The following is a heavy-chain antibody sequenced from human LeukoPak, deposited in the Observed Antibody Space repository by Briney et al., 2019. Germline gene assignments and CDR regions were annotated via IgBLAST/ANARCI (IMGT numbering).Heavy chain of an antibody. V-gene: IGHV4-59*01. CDR1: GGSISSYY. CDR2: IYYSGST. Sequence: SETLSLTCTVSGGSISSYYWSWIRRPPGKGLEWIGYIYYSGSTNYNPSLKSRVTISVDTSKNQFSLKLSSVTAADTAVYYCARHLGGRITMVRGVPRGWFDPWGQGTLVTVSS. D-gene: IGHD3-10*01. CDR3: ARHLGGRITMVRGVPRGWFDP. J-gene: IGHJ5*02.